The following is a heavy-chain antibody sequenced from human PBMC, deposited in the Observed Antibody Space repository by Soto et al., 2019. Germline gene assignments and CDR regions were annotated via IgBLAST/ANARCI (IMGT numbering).Heavy chain of an antibody. CDR2: ISSSGSTI. CDR3: ETLYCSGCSCYSNAFDI. V-gene: IGHV3-48*03. Sequence: GGSLRLSCAASGFTFSSYEMNWVRQAPGKGLEWDAYISSSGSTIYYADSVKGRFTISRDNAKNSLDLQMNSLRAEDTAVYDCETLYCSGCSCYSNAFDIWGQGTMVTVSS. J-gene: IGHJ3*02. CDR1: GFTFSSYE. D-gene: IGHD2-15*01.